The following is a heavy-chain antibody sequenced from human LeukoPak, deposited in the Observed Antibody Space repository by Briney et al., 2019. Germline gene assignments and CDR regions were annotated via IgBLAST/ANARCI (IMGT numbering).Heavy chain of an antibody. D-gene: IGHD4-23*01. Sequence: GASVKVSCKASGGTFSSYAISWVRQAPGQGLEWMGRIIPIFGIANYAQKFQGRVTITADKSTSTAYMELSSLRSEDTAVYYCARTYGGNLNDALDIWGQGTMVTVSS. CDR1: GGTFSSYA. CDR2: IIPIFGIA. CDR3: ARTYGGNLNDALDI. V-gene: IGHV1-69*04. J-gene: IGHJ3*02.